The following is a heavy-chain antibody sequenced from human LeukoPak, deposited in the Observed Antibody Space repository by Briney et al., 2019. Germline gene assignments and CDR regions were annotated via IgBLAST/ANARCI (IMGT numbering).Heavy chain of an antibody. CDR2: IYYSGST. Sequence: PSETLSLTCTVSGGSISSYYWSWIRQPPGKGLEWIGYIYYSGSTNYNPSLKSRVTMSVDTSNNQLSLMMTSVTAADTAVFYCARTPQGDNYFDYWGQGHLVTASS. CDR3: ARTPQGDNYFDY. CDR1: GGSISSYY. V-gene: IGHV4-59*12. J-gene: IGHJ4*02. D-gene: IGHD3-9*01.